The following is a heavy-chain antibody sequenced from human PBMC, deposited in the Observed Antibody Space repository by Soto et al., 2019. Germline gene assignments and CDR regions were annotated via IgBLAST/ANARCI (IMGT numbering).Heavy chain of an antibody. Sequence: PSETLSLTCAVYGGSFSGYYWSWIRQPPGKGLEWIGEINHSGSTNYNPSLKSRVTISVDTSKNQFSLKLSSVTAADTAVYYCARRGVVVVVAAPIGSNWFDPWGQGTLVTVSS. J-gene: IGHJ5*02. CDR1: GGSFSGYY. V-gene: IGHV4-34*01. CDR3: ARRGVVVVVAAPIGSNWFDP. D-gene: IGHD2-15*01. CDR2: INHSGST.